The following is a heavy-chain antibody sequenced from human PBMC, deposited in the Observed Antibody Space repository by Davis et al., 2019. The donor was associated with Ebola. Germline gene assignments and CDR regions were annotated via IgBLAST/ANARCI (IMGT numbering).Heavy chain of an antibody. J-gene: IGHJ6*02. V-gene: IGHV1-18*01. CDR2: ISAYNGNT. Sequence: ASVTVSRKASLYTFTSYGISWVRQAPGQGLEGVGWISAYNGNTNYAQKLQGRVTITTDTSTSTAYMEPRSLRSDDAAVYYCAGDNGGNSPHYYYYYDGMDVWGQGTTVTVSS. CDR1: LYTFTSYG. CDR3: AGDNGGNSPHYYYYYDGMDV. D-gene: IGHD4-23*01.